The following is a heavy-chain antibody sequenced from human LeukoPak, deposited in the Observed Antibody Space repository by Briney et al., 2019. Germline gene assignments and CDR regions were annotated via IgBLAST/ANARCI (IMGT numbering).Heavy chain of an antibody. V-gene: IGHV3-23*01. CDR1: GFTFSSYA. CDR2: ISGSGGST. D-gene: IGHD3-9*01. CDR3: ARDCCLRYASGN. Sequence: GGSLRLSCAASGFTFSSYAMSWVRQAPGKGLEWVSAISGSGGSTYYADSVKGRFTISRDNSKNTLYLQMNSLRAEDTAVYYCARDCCLRYASGNWGQGTLVTVSS. J-gene: IGHJ4*02.